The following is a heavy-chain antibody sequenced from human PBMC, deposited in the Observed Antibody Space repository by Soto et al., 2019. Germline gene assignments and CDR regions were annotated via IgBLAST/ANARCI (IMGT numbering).Heavy chain of an antibody. V-gene: IGHV1-8*01. D-gene: IGHD2-2*01. CDR1: GYTFTSYD. CDR2: MNPNSGNT. J-gene: IGHJ6*03. Sequence: ASVKVSCTASGYTFTSYDINWVRQATGQGLEWMGWMNPNSGNTGNAQKFQGRVTMTRNTSISTAYMELSSLRSEDTAVYYCAREGLYCSSTSCYRAYYYMDVWGKGTTVTVSS. CDR3: AREGLYCSSTSCYRAYYYMDV.